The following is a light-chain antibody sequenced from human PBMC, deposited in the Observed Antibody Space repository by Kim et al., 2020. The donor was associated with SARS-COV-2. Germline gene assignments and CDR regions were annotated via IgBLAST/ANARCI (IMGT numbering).Light chain of an antibody. Sequence: SYELTQPPSVSVSPGQTASITCSGDKLGDKYACWYQQKPGQSPVLVIYQDSKRPSGLPERFSGSNSGNTATLTISGTQAMDEADYYCQAWDSSTAPYVFG. CDR1: KLGDKY. V-gene: IGLV3-1*01. J-gene: IGLJ1*01. CDR2: QDS. CDR3: QAWDSSTAPYV.